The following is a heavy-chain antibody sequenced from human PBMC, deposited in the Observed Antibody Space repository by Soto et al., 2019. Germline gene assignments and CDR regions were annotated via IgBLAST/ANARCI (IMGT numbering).Heavy chain of an antibody. CDR3: VRGPDLPFDF. CDR1: GFTFSTFP. J-gene: IGHJ4*02. Sequence: PGGSLRLSCAASGFTFSTFPMSWVRQAPGKGLEWVSCIRGSGEDTFYADSVKGRFTISRDNSRNAVYLHMESLRVEDTAVYLCVRGPDLPFDFWGQGTQVTVSS. CDR2: IRGSGEDT. V-gene: IGHV3-23*01.